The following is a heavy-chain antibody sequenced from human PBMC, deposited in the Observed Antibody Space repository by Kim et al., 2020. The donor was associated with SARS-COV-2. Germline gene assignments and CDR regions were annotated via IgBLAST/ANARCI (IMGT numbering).Heavy chain of an antibody. J-gene: IGHJ2*01. CDR1: GFTLSSYD. CDR2: IGTAGDT. Sequence: GGSLRLSCAASGFTLSSYDMHWVRQPTGKGLEWVSAIGTAGDTSYPVSVKGRFTTSRDNAKNSVYLQMNSLRAGDTAVYYCAKKGQWLGDWYFDLWGRGTLVTVSS. D-gene: IGHD6-19*01. CDR3: AKKGQWLGDWYFDL. V-gene: IGHV3-13*01.